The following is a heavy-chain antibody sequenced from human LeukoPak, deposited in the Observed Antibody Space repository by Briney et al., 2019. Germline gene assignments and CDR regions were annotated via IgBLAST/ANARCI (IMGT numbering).Heavy chain of an antibody. CDR1: GFTFSGAW. J-gene: IGHJ4*02. V-gene: IGHV3-15*01. Sequence: GGSLRLSCAASGFTFSGAWMSWVRQAPGKGLEWVGRIKSKRDGETTEYAAPVQGRFTISRDDSGDMLYLQMNTLKTEDTAVYYCTREWYGELPYWGQGTLVTVSP. CDR2: IKSKRDGETT. D-gene: IGHD3-10*01. CDR3: TREWYGELPY.